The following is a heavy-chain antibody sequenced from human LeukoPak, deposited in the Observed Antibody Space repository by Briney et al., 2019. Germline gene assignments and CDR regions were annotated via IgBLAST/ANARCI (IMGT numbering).Heavy chain of an antibody. V-gene: IGHV4-4*07. D-gene: IGHD3-10*01. CDR3: AREIRITMVRGGAGYYYMDV. Sequence: PSETLSLTCIVSGDSISSYSWSWIRQPAGKSLEWIGRFYITSARTNYNPSLKSPVTMSADTSKNQFSLNLRSVTAADTAVYYCAREIRITMVRGGAGYYYMDVWGKGTTVTISS. CDR1: GDSISSYS. CDR2: FYITSART. J-gene: IGHJ6*03.